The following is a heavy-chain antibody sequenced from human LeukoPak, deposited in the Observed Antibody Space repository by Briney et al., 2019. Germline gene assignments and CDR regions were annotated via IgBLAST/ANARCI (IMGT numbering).Heavy chain of an antibody. CDR3: ARGLYYYDSSGYYYDAFDI. J-gene: IGHJ3*02. Sequence: SGNTGYAQKFQGRVTMTRNTSISTAYMELSSLRSEDTAVYYCARGLYYYDSSGYYYDAFDIWGQGTMVTVSS. CDR2: SGNT. V-gene: IGHV1-8*01. D-gene: IGHD3-22*01.